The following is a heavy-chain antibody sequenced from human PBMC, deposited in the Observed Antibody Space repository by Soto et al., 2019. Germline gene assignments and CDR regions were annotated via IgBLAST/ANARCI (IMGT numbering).Heavy chain of an antibody. Sequence: GGSLRLSCAASGFTFSSYGMHWVRQAPGKGLEWVAVIWYDGSNKYYADSVKGRFTISRDDAKNSLYLQMSSLRAEDTAVYYCARDRGYDAHDYYYNAMDVWGQGTTVTVSS. D-gene: IGHD2-15*01. CDR1: GFTFSSYG. CDR3: ARDRGYDAHDYYYNAMDV. CDR2: IWYDGSNK. V-gene: IGHV3-33*01. J-gene: IGHJ6*02.